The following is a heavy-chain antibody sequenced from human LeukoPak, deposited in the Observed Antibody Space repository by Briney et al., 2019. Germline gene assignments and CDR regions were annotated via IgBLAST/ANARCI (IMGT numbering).Heavy chain of an antibody. V-gene: IGHV4-34*01. CDR2: ITHRGST. CDR3: ARYDIVATNWFDP. CDR1: HGSFSGYY. J-gene: IGHJ5*02. D-gene: IGHD5-12*01. Sequence: SETLSLTCAVYHGSFSGYYWSWIRQPPGRGLEWIGEITHRGSTNYNPSLKSRVTISVDTSKNQFSLKLSSVTAADTAVYYCARYDIVATNWFDPWGQGTVVTVSS.